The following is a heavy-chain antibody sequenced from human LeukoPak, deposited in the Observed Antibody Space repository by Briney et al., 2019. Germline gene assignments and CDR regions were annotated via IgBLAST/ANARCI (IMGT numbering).Heavy chain of an antibody. Sequence: GESLKISCKGSGYRFTRYWIGWVRQMPGKGLEWMGIIYPGDSDTRYSPSFQGQVTISADKSISTAYLQWSSLKASDTAIYYCARRVNYYDSSGYYYQGAFDIWGQGTMVTVSS. CDR2: IYPGDSDT. CDR1: GYRFTRYW. J-gene: IGHJ3*02. CDR3: ARRVNYYDSSGYYYQGAFDI. D-gene: IGHD3-22*01. V-gene: IGHV5-51*01.